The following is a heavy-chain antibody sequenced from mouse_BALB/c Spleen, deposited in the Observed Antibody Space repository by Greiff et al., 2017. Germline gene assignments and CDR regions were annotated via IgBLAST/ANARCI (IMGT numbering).Heavy chain of an antibody. Sequence: VQLQQSGPELVKPGASVKMSCKASGYTFTSYVMHWVKQKPGQGLEWIGYINPYNDGTKYNEKFKGKATLTSDKSSSTAYMELSSLTSEDSAVYYCARGGIYYYGSSYLDYWGQGTTLTVSS. CDR1: GYTFTSYV. CDR2: INPYNDGT. V-gene: IGHV1-14*01. J-gene: IGHJ2*01. CDR3: ARGGIYYYGSSYLDY. D-gene: IGHD1-1*01.